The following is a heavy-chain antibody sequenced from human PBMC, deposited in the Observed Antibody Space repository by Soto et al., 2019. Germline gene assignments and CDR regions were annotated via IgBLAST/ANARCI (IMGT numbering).Heavy chain of an antibody. CDR1: GGSFSGYY. Sequence: SETLSLTCAVYGGSFSGYYWSWIRQPPGKGLEWIGEINHSGSTNYNPSLKSRVTISVDTSKNQFSLKLSSVTAADTAVYYCARNFWSGSHNWFDPWGQGTLVTVSS. D-gene: IGHD3-3*01. V-gene: IGHV4-34*01. CDR3: ARNFWSGSHNWFDP. CDR2: INHSGST. J-gene: IGHJ5*02.